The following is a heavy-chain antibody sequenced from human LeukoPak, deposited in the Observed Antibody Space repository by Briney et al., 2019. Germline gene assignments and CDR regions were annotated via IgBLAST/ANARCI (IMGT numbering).Heavy chain of an antibody. CDR3: ARQTGSGLFILP. J-gene: IGHJ4*02. CDR1: GGSISGYY. D-gene: IGHD3/OR15-3a*01. V-gene: IGHV4-59*08. Sequence: SETLSLTCSVSGGSISGYYWSWIRQPPGKGLKCIGYISYSGNTYYNASLKSQVSISIDTSKNQFSLRLTSVTAADTAVYYCARQTGSGLFILPGGQGTLVTVSS. CDR2: ISYSGNT.